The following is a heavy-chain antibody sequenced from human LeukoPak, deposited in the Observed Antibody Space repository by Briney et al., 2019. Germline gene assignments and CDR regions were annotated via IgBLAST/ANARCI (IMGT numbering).Heavy chain of an antibody. J-gene: IGHJ6*02. Sequence: GASVKVSCKASGYTFISYGISWVRQAPGQGLEWMGGIIPIFGTANYAQKFQGRVTITADESTSTAYMELSSLRSEDTAVYYCARDVRYIVVGYYYYGMDVWGQGTTVTVSS. D-gene: IGHD2-2*01. CDR1: GYTFISYG. CDR2: IIPIFGTA. CDR3: ARDVRYIVVGYYYYGMDV. V-gene: IGHV1-69*13.